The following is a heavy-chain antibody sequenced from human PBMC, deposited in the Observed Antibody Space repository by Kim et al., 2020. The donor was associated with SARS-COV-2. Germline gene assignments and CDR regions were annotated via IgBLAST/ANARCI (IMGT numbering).Heavy chain of an antibody. Sequence: SETLSLTCTVSGGSISSSSYYWGWIRQPPGKGLEWIGSIYYSGSTYYNPSLKSRVTISVDTSKNQFSLKLSSVTAADTAVYYCARHEKNYDYVWGGYRYTGVVLGMDVWWQGTTVTVSS. CDR3: ARHEKNYDYVWGGYRYTGVVLGMDV. CDR1: GGSISSSSYY. V-gene: IGHV4-39*01. J-gene: IGHJ6*01. D-gene: IGHD3-16*02. CDR2: IYYSGST.